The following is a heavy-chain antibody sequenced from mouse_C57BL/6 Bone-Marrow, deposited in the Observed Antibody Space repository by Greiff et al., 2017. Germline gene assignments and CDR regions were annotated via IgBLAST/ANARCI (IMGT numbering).Heavy chain of an antibody. Sequence: EVKLVESEGGLVQPGSSMKLSCTASGFTFSDYYMAWVRQVPEKGLEWVANINYDGSSTYYLDSLKSRFIISRDNAKNILYLQMSSLKSEDTATYYCARDSYYYGYWYFDVWGTGTTVTVSS. CDR3: ARDSYYYGYWYFDV. D-gene: IGHD1-1*01. J-gene: IGHJ1*03. CDR2: INYDGSST. V-gene: IGHV5-16*01. CDR1: GFTFSDYY.